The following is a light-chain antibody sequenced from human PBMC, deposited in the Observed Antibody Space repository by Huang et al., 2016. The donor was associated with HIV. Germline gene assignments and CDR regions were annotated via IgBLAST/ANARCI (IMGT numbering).Light chain of an antibody. Sequence: EVLLTQSPATLSVSPGERATLSCRASQSVSTNLDWYQQKPGQAPRLLIYGASPRTTRVPARFIGSGCGTEFALTISSLQSGDSAVYYCQQYNSWPPLFTFGPGTKVDIK. V-gene: IGKV3-15*01. J-gene: IGKJ3*01. CDR2: GAS. CDR1: QSVSTN. CDR3: QQYNSWPPLFT.